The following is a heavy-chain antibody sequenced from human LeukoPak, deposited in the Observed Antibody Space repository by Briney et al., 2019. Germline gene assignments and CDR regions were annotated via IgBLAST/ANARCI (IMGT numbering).Heavy chain of an antibody. V-gene: IGHV1-69*13. D-gene: IGHD3-10*01. CDR2: IIPIFGTA. Sequence: SVKVSCKASGGTFSSYAISWVRQAPGQGLEWMGGIIPIFGTANYAQKFQGRVTITADESTSTAYMELSSLRSEDTAVYYCARDTYYYGSGSYNYYYYMDVWGKGTTVTISS. CDR1: GGTFSSYA. CDR3: ARDTYYYGSGSYNYYYYMDV. J-gene: IGHJ6*03.